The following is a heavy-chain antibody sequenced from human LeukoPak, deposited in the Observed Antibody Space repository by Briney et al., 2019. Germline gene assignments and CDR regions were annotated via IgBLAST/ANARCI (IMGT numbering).Heavy chain of an antibody. V-gene: IGHV4-39*01. D-gene: IGHD2-2*01. CDR1: GGSISSSSYY. CDR2: IYYSGST. Sequence: PSETLSLTCTVSGGSISSSSYYWGWIRQPPGKGLEWIGSIYYSGSTYYNPSLKSRVPISVDTSKNQFSLKLSSVTAADTAVYYCARHCSSTSCYQYYYYYMDVWGKGTTVTVSS. J-gene: IGHJ6*03. CDR3: ARHCSSTSCYQYYYYYMDV.